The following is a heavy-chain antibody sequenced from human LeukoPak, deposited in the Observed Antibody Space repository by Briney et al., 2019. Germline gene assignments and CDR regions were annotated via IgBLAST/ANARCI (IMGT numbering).Heavy chain of an antibody. CDR2: ISSSGSTI. J-gene: IGHJ6*04. D-gene: IGHD3-10*02. Sequence: GGSLRLSCTASGFIFENYYMSWIRQAPGKGLEWVSYISSSGSTIYYADSVKGRFTISRDNAKNSLYLQMNSLRAEDTAVYYCAELGITMIGGVWGKGTTVTISS. CDR3: AELGITMIGGV. V-gene: IGHV3-11*04. CDR1: GFIFENYY.